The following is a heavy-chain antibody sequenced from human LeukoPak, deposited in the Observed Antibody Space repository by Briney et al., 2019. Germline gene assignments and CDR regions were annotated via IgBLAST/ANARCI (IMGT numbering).Heavy chain of an antibody. V-gene: IGHV1-69*01. J-gene: IGHJ4*02. CDR1: GGTFSSYA. D-gene: IGHD3-10*01. CDR2: IIPIFGTA. CDR3: ARDLGDGSYGVTPSLRGFEY. Sequence: GSSVKVSCKASGGTFSSYAISWVRQAPGQGLEWMGGIIPIFGTANYAQKFQGRVTITVDESTSTAYMELSSLRSEDTAVYYCARDLGDGSYGVTPSLRGFEYWGQGTLVTVSS.